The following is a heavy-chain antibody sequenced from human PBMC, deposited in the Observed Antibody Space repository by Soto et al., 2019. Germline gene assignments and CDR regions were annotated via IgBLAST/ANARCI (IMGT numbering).Heavy chain of an antibody. Sequence: QVQLQESGPGLVKPSQTLSLTCSVSGVSVSSDSYYWSWIRHHPGKGLEWIWYIYYSGNTYYYPSLGGRVTISLDTSKNHFSRRLSSVPPAATAVYYCARYPVVVVPAANYGLDVWGQGTTVTVSS. CDR1: GVSVSSDSYY. CDR2: IYYSGNT. D-gene: IGHD2-2*01. J-gene: IGHJ6*02. CDR3: ARYPVVVVPAANYGLDV. V-gene: IGHV4-31*03.